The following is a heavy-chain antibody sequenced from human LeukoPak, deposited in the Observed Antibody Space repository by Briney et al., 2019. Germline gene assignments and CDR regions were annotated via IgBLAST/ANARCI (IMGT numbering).Heavy chain of an antibody. Sequence: SETLSLTCTVSGXPLSAHYGTWIRQPPGKGLEWIGYIYDSGSTNYNPSLKSRVTISVDTSKNQFSLKLTSVTAADTAVYYCATGETGSTLGGYWGQGTLVTVSS. CDR3: ATGETGSTLGGY. V-gene: IGHV4-59*11. D-gene: IGHD1-1*01. CDR1: GXPLSAHY. J-gene: IGHJ4*02. CDR2: IYDSGST.